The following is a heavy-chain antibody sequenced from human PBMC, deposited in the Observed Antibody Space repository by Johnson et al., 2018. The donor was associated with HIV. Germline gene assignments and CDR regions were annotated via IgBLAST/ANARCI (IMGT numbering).Heavy chain of an antibody. CDR2: IYGGGST. V-gene: IGHV3-66*01. CDR1: GFTVSGNY. D-gene: IGHD5-24*01. CDR3: AKDIGDGYNRWGAFDI. J-gene: IGHJ3*02. Sequence: VQLVESGGGLVKPGGSLRLSCAASGFTVSGNYINWVRQAPGKGLEWVSVIYGGGSTYYADSVKGRFTISRDNSKNTLYLQMNKLRAEDTAVYYCAKDIGDGYNRWGAFDIWGQGTMVTVSS.